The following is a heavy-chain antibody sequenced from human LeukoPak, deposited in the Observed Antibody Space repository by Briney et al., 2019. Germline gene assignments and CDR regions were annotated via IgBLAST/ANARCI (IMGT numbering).Heavy chain of an antibody. CDR2: ISGDGGGT. Sequence: GGSLRLSCAASGFTFSKWAITWVRQAPGMGLEWVSSISGDGGGTYYADTVKGRFTVSRDNSKNTLYLEINSLRVEGTALCYFAKWAGSGEQTKRYFGPFDFWGQGTLVSVS. J-gene: IGHJ4*02. CDR1: GFTFSKWA. CDR3: AKWAGSGEQTKRYFGPFDF. V-gene: IGHV3-23*01. D-gene: IGHD1/OR15-1a*01.